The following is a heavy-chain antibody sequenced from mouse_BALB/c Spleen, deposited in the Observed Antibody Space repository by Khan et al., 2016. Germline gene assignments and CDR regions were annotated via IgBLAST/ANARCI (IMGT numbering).Heavy chain of an antibody. CDR2: ISYDGSN. D-gene: IGHD2-1*01. V-gene: IGHV3-6*02. Sequence: VQLKESGPGLVKPSQSLSLTCSVTGYSITSGYYWNWIRQFPGNKLEWTGYISYDGSNNYNPSLKNRISITRDTSKNQFFLKLNSVTTEDTATXYCARDGNYWFAYWGQGTLVTVSA. CDR1: GYSITSGYY. CDR3: ARDGNYWFAY. J-gene: IGHJ3*01.